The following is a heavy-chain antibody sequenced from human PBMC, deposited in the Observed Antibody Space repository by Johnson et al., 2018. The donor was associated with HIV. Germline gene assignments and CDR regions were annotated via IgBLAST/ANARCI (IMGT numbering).Heavy chain of an antibody. V-gene: IGHV3-64*01. D-gene: IGHD3-22*01. CDR1: GFTFSSYA. J-gene: IGHJ3*02. CDR3: ERDGMIEGTFDI. CDR2: IRSDGGSS. Sequence: VQLVESGGGLVQPGGSLRLSCAAYGFTFSSYAMHWVRQAPGKGLEYVSAIRSDGGSSYSATSVKGRFTISRDNAKNSLYLQMNSLRAEDTAVYYCERDGMIEGTFDIWGQGTMVTVSS.